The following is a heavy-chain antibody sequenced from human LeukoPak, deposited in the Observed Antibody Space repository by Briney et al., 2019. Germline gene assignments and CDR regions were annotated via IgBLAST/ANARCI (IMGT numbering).Heavy chain of an antibody. CDR1: GGSFSGYY. CDR3: ARDGIAAARHWFDP. Sequence: SETLSLTCAVYGGSFSGYYWSWLRQPPGKGLEWIGEINHSGSTNYNPSLKSRVTISVDTSKNQFSLKLSSVTAADTAVYYCARDGIAAARHWFDPWGQGTLVTVSS. V-gene: IGHV4-34*01. D-gene: IGHD6-13*01. CDR2: INHSGST. J-gene: IGHJ5*02.